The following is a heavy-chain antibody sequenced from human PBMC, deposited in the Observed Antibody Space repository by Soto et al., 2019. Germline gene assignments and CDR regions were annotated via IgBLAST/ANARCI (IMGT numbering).Heavy chain of an antibody. CDR2: INTDGSST. Sequence: GGSLRLSCAASGFSFRSYWMHWVRQAPGKGLVWVSRINTDGSSTSYADSVKGRFTFSRDNAKNTLYLQMNSLRAEDTAVYYCAREVGTTWFDPWGQGTLVTVSS. CDR1: GFSFRSYW. J-gene: IGHJ5*02. D-gene: IGHD1-1*01. CDR3: AREVGTTWFDP. V-gene: IGHV3-74*01.